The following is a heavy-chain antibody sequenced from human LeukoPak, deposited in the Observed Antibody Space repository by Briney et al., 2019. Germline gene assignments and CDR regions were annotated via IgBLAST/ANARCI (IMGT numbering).Heavy chain of an antibody. Sequence: SETLSLTCTVSGASISGYFWSWIRQPPGKGLEWIGYISSSGNTNYNPSLKSRVTISVDTSKNQFSLKLSSVTAADTAVYYCARGVLVDTAMVMYWYFDLWGRGTLVTVSS. CDR3: ARGVLVDTAMVMYWYFDL. CDR1: GASISGYF. J-gene: IGHJ2*01. D-gene: IGHD5-18*01. V-gene: IGHV4-59*01. CDR2: ISSSGNT.